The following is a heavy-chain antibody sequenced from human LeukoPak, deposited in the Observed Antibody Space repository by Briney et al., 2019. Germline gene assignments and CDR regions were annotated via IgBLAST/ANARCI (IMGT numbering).Heavy chain of an antibody. Sequence: SETLSLTCAVYGGSFSGYYWSWIRQTPGKGLEWIGEINHSGSTNYNPSLKSRVTISVDTSKNQFSLKLSSVTAADTAVYYCASYYTFSYYYGMDVWGQGTTVTVSS. CDR2: INHSGST. D-gene: IGHD3-10*01. CDR3: ASYYTFSYYYGMDV. V-gene: IGHV4-34*01. CDR1: GGSFSGYY. J-gene: IGHJ6*02.